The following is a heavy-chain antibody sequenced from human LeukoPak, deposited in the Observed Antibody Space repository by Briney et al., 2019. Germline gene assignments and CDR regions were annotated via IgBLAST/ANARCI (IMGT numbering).Heavy chain of an antibody. J-gene: IGHJ4*02. CDR3: AKDPGYSYGSGIYPDY. D-gene: IGHD3-10*01. Sequence: GGSLRLSCAASGFTFSSYGMHWVRQAPGKGLEWVAVISYDGSNKYYADSVKGRFTISRDNSKNTLYLQMNSLRAEDTAVYYCAKDPGYSYGSGIYPDYWGQGTLVTVSS. V-gene: IGHV3-30*18. CDR2: ISYDGSNK. CDR1: GFTFSSYG.